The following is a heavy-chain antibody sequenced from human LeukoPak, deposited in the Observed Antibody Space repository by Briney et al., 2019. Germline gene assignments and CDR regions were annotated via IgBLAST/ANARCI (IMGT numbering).Heavy chain of an antibody. V-gene: IGHV4-34*01. D-gene: IGHD3-10*01. Sequence: PSETLSLTCTVSGGSISSYYWSWIRQPPGKGLEWIGEINHSGSTNYNPSLKSRVTISVDTSKNQFSLKLSSVTAADTAVYYCARGLWFGELLYSLDYWGQGTLVTVSS. CDR1: GGSISSYY. CDR3: ARGLWFGELLYSLDY. CDR2: INHSGST. J-gene: IGHJ4*02.